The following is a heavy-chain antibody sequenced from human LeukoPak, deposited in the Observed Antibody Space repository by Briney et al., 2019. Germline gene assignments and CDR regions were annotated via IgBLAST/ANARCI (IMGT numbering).Heavy chain of an antibody. CDR3: AKWPEGATPKFHH. J-gene: IGHJ4*02. Sequence: SGGSLRLSCAASGFTFSGYAMSWVRQAPGKGLEAPGKGLEWVSTISASGHATYYPDSVRGRFTISRDNSKSTLHLQMDSLRAEDSALYYCAKWPEGATPKFHHWGQGTLVTVSS. V-gene: IGHV3-23*01. D-gene: IGHD1-26*01. CDR2: ISASGHAT. CDR1: GFTFSGYA.